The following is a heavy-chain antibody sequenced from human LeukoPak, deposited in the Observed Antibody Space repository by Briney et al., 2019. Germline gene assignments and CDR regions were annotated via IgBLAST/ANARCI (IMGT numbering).Heavy chain of an antibody. J-gene: IGHJ4*02. Sequence: KAGGSLRLSCAASGFTFSSYAMNWVRQAPGKGLEWVSSISSSSSYIYYADSVKGRFTISRDNAKNSLYLQMNSLRAEDTAVYYCARARALGMSDYWGQGTLVTVSS. CDR2: ISSSSSYI. CDR3: ARARALGMSDY. CDR1: GFTFSSYA. D-gene: IGHD7-27*01. V-gene: IGHV3-21*01.